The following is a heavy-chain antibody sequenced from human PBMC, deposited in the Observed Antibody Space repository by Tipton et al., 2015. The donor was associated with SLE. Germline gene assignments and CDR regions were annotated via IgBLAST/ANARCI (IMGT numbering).Heavy chain of an antibody. CDR1: GFTFRRYW. J-gene: IGHJ4*02. CDR2: IEEDGSIQ. CDR3: ATSDYIWGSYRYIDY. V-gene: IGHV3-7*01. D-gene: IGHD3-16*02. Sequence: SLRLSCVVSGFTFRRYWMSWVRQAPGKGLEWVSCIEEDGSIQHYVDSVRGRFTISRDSAKNSLYLQMNSLRAEDTAVYYCATSDYIWGSYRYIDYWGQGTLVTVSS.